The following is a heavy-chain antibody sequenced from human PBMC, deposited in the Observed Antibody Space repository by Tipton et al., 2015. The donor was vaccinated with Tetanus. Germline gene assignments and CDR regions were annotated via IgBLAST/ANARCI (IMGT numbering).Heavy chain of an antibody. CDR3: ARDHIVVVTAIEAPYYYYYGMDV. J-gene: IGHJ6*02. CDR2: IYSGGST. Sequence: SLRLSCAASGFTVGSNYMSWVRQAPGKGLEWVSVIYSGGSTYYADSVKGRFTISRDNSKNTLYLQMNSLRAEDTAVYYCARDHIVVVTAIEAPYYYYYGMDVWGQGTTVTVSS. CDR1: GFTVGSNY. D-gene: IGHD2-21*02. V-gene: IGHV3-53*01.